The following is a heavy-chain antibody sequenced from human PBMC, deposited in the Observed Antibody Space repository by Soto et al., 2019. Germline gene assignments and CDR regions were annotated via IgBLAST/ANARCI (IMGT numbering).Heavy chain of an antibody. V-gene: IGHV3-53*01. CDR2: INSDGST. Sequence: EVQLVESGGGLIPPGGSLRLSCAASGFLVNSAYMTWVRQAPGKGLEWLSMINSDGSTLYAESVKGRVTISRDNSTNRLDLQMNSLRAEDTAMYYCARSGYSFAWGYWGQGTLVIVTA. D-gene: IGHD5-18*01. CDR1: GFLVNSAY. J-gene: IGHJ4*02. CDR3: ARSGYSFAWGY.